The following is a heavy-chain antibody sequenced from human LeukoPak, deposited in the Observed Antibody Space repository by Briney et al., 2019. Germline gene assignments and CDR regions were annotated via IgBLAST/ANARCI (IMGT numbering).Heavy chain of an antibody. Sequence: SETLSLTCAVSGDSISSALWWNWVRQPPGKGLDWIGEISRDGSTKYNPSLKNRVTISKDNSKNQFSLKLNSVTAADTAVYYCTSSSGWYSLNYWGQGVLITVSS. CDR2: ISRDGST. V-gene: IGHV4-4*02. CDR3: TSSSGWYSLNY. D-gene: IGHD1-26*01. J-gene: IGHJ4*02. CDR1: GDSISSALW.